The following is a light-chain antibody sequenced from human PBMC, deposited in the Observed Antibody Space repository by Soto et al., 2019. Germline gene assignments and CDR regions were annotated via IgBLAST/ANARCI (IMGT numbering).Light chain of an antibody. Sequence: EIVLTQSPGTLSLSPGERATLSCRASQSIYINSLAWYQHKRGQAPRLLLYAATVRATAVPDRFNGSGSGTDFALTISRLEPEDSAMYYCQQYGDSPFAFGPGTKLDVK. J-gene: IGKJ3*01. CDR2: AAT. CDR1: QSIYINS. CDR3: QQYGDSPFA. V-gene: IGKV3-20*01.